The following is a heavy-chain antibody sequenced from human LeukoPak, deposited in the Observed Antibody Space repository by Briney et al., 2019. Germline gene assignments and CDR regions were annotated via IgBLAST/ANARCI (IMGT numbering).Heavy chain of an antibody. CDR2: IYTSGGT. CDR3: ARADQLWLGPDHRLDYMDV. D-gene: IGHD5-18*01. Sequence: SETLSLTCSVSGGSISSAAYYWSWIRQPAGKGLEWIGRIYTSGGTNYNPSLKSRVTISVDTSKNQFSLKLSSVTAADTAVYYCARADQLWLGPDHRLDYMDVWGKGTTVTISS. J-gene: IGHJ6*03. CDR1: GGSISSAAYY. V-gene: IGHV4-61*02.